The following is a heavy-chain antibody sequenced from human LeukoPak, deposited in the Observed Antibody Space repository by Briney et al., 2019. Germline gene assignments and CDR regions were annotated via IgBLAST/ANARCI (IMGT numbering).Heavy chain of an antibody. V-gene: IGHV4-59*01. D-gene: IGHD5-24*01. Sequence: SETLSLTCAVYGGSFSGYYWSWIRQPPGKGLEWIGYIYYSGSTNYNPSLKSRVTISVDTSKNQFSLKLSSVTAADTAVYYCARGNVEMATINFDYWGQGTLVTVSS. J-gene: IGHJ4*02. CDR3: ARGNVEMATINFDY. CDR1: GGSFSGYY. CDR2: IYYSGST.